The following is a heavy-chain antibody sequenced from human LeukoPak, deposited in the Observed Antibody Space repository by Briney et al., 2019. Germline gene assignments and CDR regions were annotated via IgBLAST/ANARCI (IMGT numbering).Heavy chain of an antibody. D-gene: IGHD5-24*01. CDR3: ARDNYRPAWFYY. V-gene: IGHV4-34*01. CDR2: INHSGST. J-gene: IGHJ4*02. CDR1: GGSFSGYY. Sequence: PSETLSLTCAVYGGSFSGYYWSWIRQPPGKGLEWIGEINHSGSTNYNPSLRSRVTISVDTSKNQFSLKLSSVTAADTAVYFCARDNYRPAWFYYWGQGALVTVPS.